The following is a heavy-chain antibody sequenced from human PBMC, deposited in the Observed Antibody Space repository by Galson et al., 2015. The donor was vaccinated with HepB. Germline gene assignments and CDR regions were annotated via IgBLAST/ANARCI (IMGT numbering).Heavy chain of an antibody. CDR1: GFTFSSYS. V-gene: IGHV3-21*01. CDR2: ISSSSSYI. J-gene: IGHJ6*02. D-gene: IGHD2-2*01. Sequence: SLRLSCAASGFTFSSYSMNWVRQAPGKGLEWVSSISSSSSYIYYADTVKGRFTISRDNAKNSLYLQMNSLGAEDTAVYYCARDSGDIVVVPAAPMGGGGMDDWGQGTAVTVSS. CDR3: ARDSGDIVVVPAAPMGGGGMDD.